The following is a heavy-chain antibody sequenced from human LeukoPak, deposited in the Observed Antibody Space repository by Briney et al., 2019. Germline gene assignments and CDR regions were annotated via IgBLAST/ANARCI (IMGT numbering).Heavy chain of an antibody. J-gene: IGHJ5*01. D-gene: IGHD2-2*01. CDR2: IYHNGST. CDR1: PGSVSSGSYA. CDR3: PREVRSTPSDWFDS. V-gene: IGHV4-61*01. Sequence: SETLSLTCTVSPGSVSSGSYAWSWIRQPPVKGLDWIGCIYHNGSTKYNPSLKSRVIISIDPPTDQFSLKLNSVPAADPAVYYCPREVRSTPSDWFDSWGQGTLVTVSS.